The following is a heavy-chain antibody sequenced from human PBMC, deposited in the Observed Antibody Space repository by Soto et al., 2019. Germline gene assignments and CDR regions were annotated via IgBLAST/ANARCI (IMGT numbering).Heavy chain of an antibody. CDR3: ARGQAPNPFDY. CDR1: GGSFSGYY. V-gene: IGHV4-34*01. J-gene: IGHJ4*02. Sequence: SETLSLTCAVYGGSFSGYYWSWIRQPPGKGLEWIGEINHSGSTNYNPSLKSRVTIPVDTSKNQFSLKLSSVTAADTAVYYCARGQAPNPFDYWGQGTLVTVSS. CDR2: INHSGST.